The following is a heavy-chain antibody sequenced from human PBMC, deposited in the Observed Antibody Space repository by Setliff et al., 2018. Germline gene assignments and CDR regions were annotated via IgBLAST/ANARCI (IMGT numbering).Heavy chain of an antibody. D-gene: IGHD6-19*01. V-gene: IGHV1-69*10. CDR1: GGTFSSYA. Sequence: SVKVSCKASGGTFSSYAISWVRQAPGQGLEWMGGIIPILGIANYAQKFQGRVTITADKSTSTAYMELSSLRSEDTAVYYCARGASWNSAVAGPFYCDYWGQGTLVTVSS. J-gene: IGHJ4*02. CDR3: ARGASWNSAVAGPFYCDY. CDR2: IIPILGIA.